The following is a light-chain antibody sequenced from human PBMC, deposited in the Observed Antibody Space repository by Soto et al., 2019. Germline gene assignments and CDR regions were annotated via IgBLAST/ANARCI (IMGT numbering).Light chain of an antibody. V-gene: IGKV3-20*01. CDR3: QQYDSTPWT. CDR2: GAS. CDR1: QRLSSSS. Sequence: DIVLTQSPGTLSLSPGERAALSFRASQRLSSSSLAWYQQKPGHGPRLLIYGASRRATGIPDRFSATESGTDFTLTISSLEPEDFAVYFCQQYDSTPWTFGQGTKVDIK. J-gene: IGKJ1*01.